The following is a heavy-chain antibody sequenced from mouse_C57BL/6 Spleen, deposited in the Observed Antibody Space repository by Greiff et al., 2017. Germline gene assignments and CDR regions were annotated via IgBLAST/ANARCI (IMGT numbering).Heavy chain of an antibody. V-gene: IGHV5-16*01. Sequence: VQLKESEGGLVQPGSSMKLSCTASGFTFSDYYMAWVRQVPEKGLEWVANINYDGSSTYYLDSLKSRFIISRDNAKNILYLQMSSLKSEDTATYYCARSPYGNYFDYWGQGTTLTVSS. D-gene: IGHD2-1*01. CDR3: ARSPYGNYFDY. J-gene: IGHJ2*01. CDR2: INYDGSST. CDR1: GFTFSDYY.